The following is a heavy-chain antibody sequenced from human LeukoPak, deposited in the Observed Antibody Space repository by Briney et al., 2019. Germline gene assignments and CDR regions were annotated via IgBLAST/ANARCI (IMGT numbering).Heavy chain of an antibody. CDR1: GFTFSSYA. CDR2: ISGSGGST. V-gene: IGHV3-23*01. CDR3: ANHYSRGWYFFL. D-gene: IGHD6-19*01. J-gene: IGHJ1*01. Sequence: QPGGSLRLSCAASGFTFSSYAMSWVRQAPGKGLEWVSAISGSGGSTYYADSVKGRFTISRDNSKNTLYLQMNSLRAEDTAVYYCANHYSRGWYFFLWGQGTLVTVSS.